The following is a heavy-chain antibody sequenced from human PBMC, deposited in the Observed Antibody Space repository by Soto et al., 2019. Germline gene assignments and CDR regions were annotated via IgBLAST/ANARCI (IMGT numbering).Heavy chain of an antibody. CDR3: ARALRQINWFDP. CDR1: GGTFSSYA. D-gene: IGHD3-16*01. Sequence: SVTVSCKASGGTFSSYAVSWVRQAPGQGLEWMGGIIPIFGTANYAQKFQGRVTITADESTSTAYMELSSLRSEDTAVYYCARALRQINWFDPWGQGTLVTVSS. V-gene: IGHV1-69*13. CDR2: IIPIFGTA. J-gene: IGHJ5*02.